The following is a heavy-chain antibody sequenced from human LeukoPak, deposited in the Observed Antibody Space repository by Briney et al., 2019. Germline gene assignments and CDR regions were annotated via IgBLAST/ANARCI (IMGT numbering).Heavy chain of an antibody. J-gene: IGHJ4*02. Sequence: PGGSLRLSCAASGFTFSSYTRNWVRQAPGKGLEWICYISRTGTTMYYAYSVKGRFTISRDNAKNSLYLQMDSLRSEDTALYFCTSDFASGDHRLLVWGQGPLLTVSS. D-gene: IGHD2-21*02. CDR2: ISRTGTTM. V-gene: IGHV3-48*01. CDR1: GFTFSSYT. CDR3: TSDFASGDHRLLV.